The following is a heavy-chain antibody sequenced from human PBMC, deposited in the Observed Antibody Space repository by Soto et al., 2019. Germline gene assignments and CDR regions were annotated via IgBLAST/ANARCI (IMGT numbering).Heavy chain of an antibody. CDR2: ISGGGGGA. CDR3: ARDTHTSSWYYFDY. Sequence: GSLRLSCAASGFTFYTYAMSWVRQAPGKGLEWVSGISGGGGGAYHADSVKGRFTISRDNSKNTLYLQMNSLRAEDTAVYYCARDTHTSSWYYFDYWGQGTLVTVSS. V-gene: IGHV3-23*01. CDR1: GFTFYTYA. D-gene: IGHD6-13*01. J-gene: IGHJ4*02.